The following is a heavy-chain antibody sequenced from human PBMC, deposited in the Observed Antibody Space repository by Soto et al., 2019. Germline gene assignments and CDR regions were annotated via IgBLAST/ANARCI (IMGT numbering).Heavy chain of an antibody. Sequence: EVQLLESGGGLVQPGGSLRLSCAASGFTFSSYAMSWVRQAPGKGLEWVSAISGSGGSTYYADSVKGRFTISRDNSKNTLYLQMNSLRAEDTAVYYCAKDGYSYGSRYYGMYVWGQGTTVTVSS. V-gene: IGHV3-23*01. D-gene: IGHD5-18*01. J-gene: IGHJ6*02. CDR1: GFTFSSYA. CDR3: AKDGYSYGSRYYGMYV. CDR2: ISGSGGST.